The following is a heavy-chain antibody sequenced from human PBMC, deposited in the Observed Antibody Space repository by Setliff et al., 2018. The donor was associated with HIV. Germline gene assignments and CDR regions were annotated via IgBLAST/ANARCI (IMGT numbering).Heavy chain of an antibody. V-gene: IGHV4-4*07. CDR1: GDSINNYY. CDR3: ARELEYSSGWFLVDY. J-gene: IGHJ4*02. Sequence: SETLSLPCTVSGDSINNYYWNWIRQPAGKGLEWIGRIHSSGSANYRPSLESRVTMSIDTSKSQFSLRLTSVTAADTAVYYCARELEYSSGWFLVDYWGQGARVTVS. CDR2: IHSSGSA. D-gene: IGHD6-19*01.